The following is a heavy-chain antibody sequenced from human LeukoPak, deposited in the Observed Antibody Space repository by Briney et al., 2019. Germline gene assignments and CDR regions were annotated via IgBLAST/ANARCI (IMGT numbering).Heavy chain of an antibody. Sequence: SVKVSCKASGGTFSSYAISWVRQAPGQGLEWMGRIIPILGTANYAQKFQGRVTITADKSTSTAYMELSNLRSEDTAVYYCARAGKYDFWSGSLDYWGQGTLVTVSS. CDR1: GGTFSSYA. V-gene: IGHV1-69*04. CDR3: ARAGKYDFWSGSLDY. CDR2: IIPILGTA. J-gene: IGHJ4*02. D-gene: IGHD3-3*01.